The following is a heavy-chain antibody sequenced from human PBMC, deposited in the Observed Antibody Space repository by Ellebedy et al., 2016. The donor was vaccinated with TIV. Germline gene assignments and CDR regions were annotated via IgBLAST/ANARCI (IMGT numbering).Heavy chain of an antibody. Sequence: GESLKISCAASGFTFSSYAMSWVRQAPGKGLEWVSYISTDSSIIYYVDSVKGRFTISRDSARSSLYLQMNSLRDEDTAVYYCARKFPGAGGIDYWGQGTLVTVSS. CDR2: ISTDSSII. CDR3: ARKFPGAGGIDY. D-gene: IGHD2-8*02. J-gene: IGHJ4*02. V-gene: IGHV3-48*02. CDR1: GFTFSSYA.